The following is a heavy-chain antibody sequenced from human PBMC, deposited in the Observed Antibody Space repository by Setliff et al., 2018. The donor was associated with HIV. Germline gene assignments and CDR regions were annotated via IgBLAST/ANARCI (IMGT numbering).Heavy chain of an antibody. J-gene: IGHJ5*02. CDR3: ARQSITIFGVVISGFDP. CDR2: IYHSGST. CDR1: AYSINSGYH. Sequence: SETLSLTCAVSAYSINSGYHWGWIRQSPGKGLEWIASIYHSGSTYYNPSLKSRVTISVDTSKNQVSLRLTSVTAADTAVYYCARQSITIFGVVISGFDPWGQGTLVTVSS. V-gene: IGHV4-38-2*01. D-gene: IGHD3-3*01.